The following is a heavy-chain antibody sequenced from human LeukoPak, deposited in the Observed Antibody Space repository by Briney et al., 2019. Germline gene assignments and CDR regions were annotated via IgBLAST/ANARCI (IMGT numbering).Heavy chain of an antibody. CDR1: GASIRSVRYY. CDR3: GRLSGRVWFDP. J-gene: IGHJ5*02. D-gene: IGHD1-20*01. Sequence: SETLSLTCSVSGASIRSVRYYWSWIRQHPGKGLEWIGYIYYSGSTYYNPSLKSRVTILVDTSKNQFSLKLSSVTAAETAIYYCGRLSGRVWFDPWGQGTLVTVSS. V-gene: IGHV4-31*03. CDR2: IYYSGST.